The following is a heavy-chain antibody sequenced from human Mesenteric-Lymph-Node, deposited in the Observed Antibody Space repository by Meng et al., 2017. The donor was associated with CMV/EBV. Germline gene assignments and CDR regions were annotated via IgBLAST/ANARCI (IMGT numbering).Heavy chain of an antibody. Sequence: SETLSLTCTVSGGSISSSSYYWGWIRQPPGKGLEWIGSIYYSGSTSYNPSLKSRVTISVDTSKNQFSLKLSSVTAAGTAVYCCARHSISVAGFDYWGQGTLVTVSS. CDR3: ARHSISVAGFDY. J-gene: IGHJ4*02. CDR1: GGSISSSSYY. D-gene: IGHD6-19*01. CDR2: IYYSGST. V-gene: IGHV4-39*01.